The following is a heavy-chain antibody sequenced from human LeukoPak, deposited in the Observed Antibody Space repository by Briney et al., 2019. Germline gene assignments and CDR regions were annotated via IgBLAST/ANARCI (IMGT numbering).Heavy chain of an antibody. CDR2: IYPTGST. V-gene: IGHV4-4*07. Sequence: PSETLSLTCTVSGGSISSYYWTWIRQSAGRGLEWIGRIYPTGSTNYSPSLEGRLTMSIDTSKNQFSLNLASLTAADTAVYFCARDSWEAAAGHFDYWGQGTLVTVSS. D-gene: IGHD6-13*01. J-gene: IGHJ4*02. CDR1: GGSISSYY. CDR3: ARDSWEAAAGHFDY.